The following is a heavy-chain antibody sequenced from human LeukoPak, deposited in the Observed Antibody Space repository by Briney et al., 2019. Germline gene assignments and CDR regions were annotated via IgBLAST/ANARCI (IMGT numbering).Heavy chain of an antibody. V-gene: IGHV1-18*01. Sequence: ASVKVSCETSGYTFTMYGVSWVRQAPGRGLQWLGWISPRNGDTAYAQDLQGRVTMTTDTSTTTAYLELRSLRSDDTAIYYCARDLNYVTLGYNILADVGYYFDYWGQGSLVTVSS. CDR1: GYTFTMYG. J-gene: IGHJ4*02. CDR2: ISPRNGDT. D-gene: IGHD3-9*01. CDR3: ARDLNYVTLGYNILADVGYYFDY.